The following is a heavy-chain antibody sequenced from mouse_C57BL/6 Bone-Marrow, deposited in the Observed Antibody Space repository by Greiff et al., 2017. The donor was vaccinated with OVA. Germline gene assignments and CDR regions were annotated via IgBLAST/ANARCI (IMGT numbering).Heavy chain of an antibody. J-gene: IGHJ2*01. CDR1: GYTFTSYW. CDR3: AREGDYYGSSLDYFDY. CDR2: IDPSDSYP. D-gene: IGHD1-1*01. V-gene: IGHV1-50*01. Sequence: QVQLQQPGAELVKPGASVKLSCKASGYTFTSYWLQWVKQRPGQGLEWIGEIDPSDSYPNYNQKFTGKATLTVDTSSSTAYMQLSSLTSEDSAVYYCAREGDYYGSSLDYFDYWGQGTTLTVSS.